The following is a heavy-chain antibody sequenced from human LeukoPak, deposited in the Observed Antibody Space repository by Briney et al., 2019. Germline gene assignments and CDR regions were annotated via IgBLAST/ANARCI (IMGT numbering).Heavy chain of an antibody. Sequence: GGSLRLSCAASGFTLTGNAMSWVRQAPGRGLEWVSGVGGDERKHYADSVRGRFTISRDNSMNTVHLQMNSLRVEDTAVYYCAKDLSWWAAADCWGQGALVTVSS. CDR1: GFTLTGNA. V-gene: IGHV3-23*01. CDR3: AKDLSWWAAADC. CDR2: VGGDERK. D-gene: IGHD2-15*01. J-gene: IGHJ1*01.